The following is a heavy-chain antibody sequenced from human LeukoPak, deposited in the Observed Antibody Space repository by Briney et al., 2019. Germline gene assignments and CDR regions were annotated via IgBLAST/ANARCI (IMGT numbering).Heavy chain of an antibody. CDR1: GFTFSSYW. D-gene: IGHD3-9*01. J-gene: IGHJ4*02. V-gene: IGHV3-74*01. CDR2: INTDGSRT. Sequence: GGSLRLSCAASGFTFSSYWMHWVRQAPGKGLVWVSRINTDGSRTDYADYVKGRFTISRDNAKNTLYLQMNSLGAEDTAVYYCASDFTGYDDYWGQGTLVTVSS. CDR3: ASDFTGYDDY.